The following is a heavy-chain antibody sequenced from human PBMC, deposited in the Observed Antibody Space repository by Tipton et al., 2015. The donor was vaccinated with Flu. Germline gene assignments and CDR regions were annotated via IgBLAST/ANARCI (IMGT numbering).Heavy chain of an antibody. J-gene: IGHJ3*01. Sequence: PGLVKPSETLSLTCTVSGGSISSYYWSWIRQPPGKGLEWIGYIYYSGSTNYNPSLKSRVTISVDTSKNQFSLKLNSVTAADTAVYYCARDYYDSRHDAFDLWGQGIMVTVSS. D-gene: IGHD3-22*01. CDR2: IYYSGST. CDR3: ARDYYDSRHDAFDL. CDR1: GGSISSYY. V-gene: IGHV4-59*01.